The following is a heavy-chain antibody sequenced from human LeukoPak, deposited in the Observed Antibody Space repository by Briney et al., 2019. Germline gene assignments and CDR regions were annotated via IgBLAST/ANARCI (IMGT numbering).Heavy chain of an antibody. CDR1: GGTFSSYA. Sequence: GASVKVSCKASGGTFSSYAISWVRQAPGQGLEWMGGIIPIFGTANYAQKFQGRVTITADESTSTAYMELSRLRSDDTAVYYCVSSSWYVDRLIFDYWGQGTLVTVSS. J-gene: IGHJ4*02. CDR3: VSSSWYVDRLIFDY. D-gene: IGHD6-13*01. CDR2: IIPIFGTA. V-gene: IGHV1-69*13.